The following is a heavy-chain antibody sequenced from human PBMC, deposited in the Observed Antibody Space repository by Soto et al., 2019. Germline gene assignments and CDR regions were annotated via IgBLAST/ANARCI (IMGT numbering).Heavy chain of an antibody. CDR3: ARDPGGWSYYYYGMDV. D-gene: IGHD6-19*01. J-gene: IGHJ6*02. V-gene: IGHV6-1*01. CDR1: GDSVSSNSAA. CDR2: TYYRSKWYN. Sequence: PSQTLSLTCAISGDSVSSNSAAWNWIRQSPSRSLEWLGRTYYRSKWYNDYAVSVKSRITINPDTSKNQFSLQLNSVTHEDTALYYCARDPGGWSYYYYGMDVWGQGTTVTVSS.